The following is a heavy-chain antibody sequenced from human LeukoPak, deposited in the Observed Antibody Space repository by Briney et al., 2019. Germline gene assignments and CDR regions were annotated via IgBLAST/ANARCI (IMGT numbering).Heavy chain of an antibody. J-gene: IGHJ4*02. CDR1: GGTFSSYA. CDR2: IIPIFGTA. Sequence: EASVKVSCKASGGTFSSYAISWVRQAPGQGPEWMGGIIPIFGTANYAQKFQGRVTITTDESTSTAYMELSSLRSADTAVYYCARGRCSSTSCYHDQFDYWGQGTLVTVSS. D-gene: IGHD2-2*01. V-gene: IGHV1-69*05. CDR3: ARGRCSSTSCYHDQFDY.